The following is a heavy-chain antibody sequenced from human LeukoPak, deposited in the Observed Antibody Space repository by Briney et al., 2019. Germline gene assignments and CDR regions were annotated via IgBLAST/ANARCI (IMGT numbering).Heavy chain of an antibody. CDR3: AKGNTIRGYSYGSNY. CDR2: ISGSGGST. V-gene: IGHV3-23*01. CDR1: GFTFSSYG. D-gene: IGHD5-18*01. Sequence: GRSLRLSCAASGFTFSSYGMHWVRQAPGKGLEWVSAISGSGGSTYYADSVKGRFTISRDNSKNTLYLQMNSLRAEDTAVYYCAKGNTIRGYSYGSNYWGQGTLVTVSS. J-gene: IGHJ4*02.